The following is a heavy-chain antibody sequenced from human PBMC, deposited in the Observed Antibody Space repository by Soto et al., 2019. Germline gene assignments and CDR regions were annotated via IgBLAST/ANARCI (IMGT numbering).Heavy chain of an antibody. D-gene: IGHD3-22*01. V-gene: IGHV3-30*14. CDR3: AREDESSGQEGTVKH. Sequence: QVQLVESGGGVVQPGRSLRLSCIASGFTFSTYVMHWVRQAPGEGLEWVAGISVDGGSRHYTDSVKGSYTITRDNAKNKVYLEMDSQTVEEKTVYDCAREDESSGQEGTVKHGGQGTLVTVSS. CDR2: ISVDGGSR. CDR1: GFTFSTYV. J-gene: IGHJ1*01.